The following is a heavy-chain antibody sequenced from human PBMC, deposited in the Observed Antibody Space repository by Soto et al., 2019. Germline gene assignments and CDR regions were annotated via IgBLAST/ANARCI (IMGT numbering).Heavy chain of an antibody. J-gene: IGHJ4*02. V-gene: IGHV4-39*01. D-gene: IGHD3-22*01. Sequence: PSETLSLTCTVSGGSISSSSYYWGWIRQPPGKGLEWIGSIYYSGSTYYNPSLKSRVTISVDTSKNQFSLKLSSVTAADTAVYYCARRDLITIDYWGQGTLVTVSS. CDR3: ARRDLITIDY. CDR2: IYYSGST. CDR1: GGSISSSSYY.